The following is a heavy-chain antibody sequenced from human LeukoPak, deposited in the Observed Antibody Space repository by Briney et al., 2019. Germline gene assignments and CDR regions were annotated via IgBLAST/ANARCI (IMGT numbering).Heavy chain of an antibody. V-gene: IGHV3-23*01. D-gene: IGHD4-17*01. J-gene: IGHJ4*02. CDR1: GFTFSTYA. Sequence: QSGGSLRLSCAASGFTFSTYAMSWVRQAPGKGLEWVSGISGSGVTTYYTDSVKGRFTISRDNAKNTLYLQIDTMRAEDTAVYYCAKGATTRSTVITCYFDNWGQGTLVTVSS. CDR2: ISGSGVTT. CDR3: AKGATTRSTVITCYFDN.